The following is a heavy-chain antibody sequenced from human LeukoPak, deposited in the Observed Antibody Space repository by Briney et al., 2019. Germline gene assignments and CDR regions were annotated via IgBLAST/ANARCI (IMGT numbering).Heavy chain of an antibody. J-gene: IGHJ6*03. CDR1: GYTFTSYD. CDR2: MNPNSGNT. D-gene: IGHD3-16*01. CDR3: ARAGATFYYYYYMDV. V-gene: IGHV1-8*03. Sequence: ASVKVSCKASGYTFTSYDINWVRQATGQGLEWMGWMNPNSGNTGYAQKFQGRVTITRNTSISTAYMELSSLRSEDTAVYYCARAGATFYYYYYMDVWGKGTTATVSS.